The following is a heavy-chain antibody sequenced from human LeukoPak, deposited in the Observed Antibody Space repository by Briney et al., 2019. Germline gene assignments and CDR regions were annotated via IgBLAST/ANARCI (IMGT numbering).Heavy chain of an antibody. J-gene: IGHJ6*03. Sequence: GGSLRLSCAASGFTFSSYWMHWVRQAPGKGLVWVSRIKTDGSSTNYADSVKGRFTVSRDNAKNTLYLQMNSLRAEDTAVYYCARDLGYYYIDVWGKGTTVTVSS. CDR2: IKTDGSST. CDR3: ARDLGYYYIDV. CDR1: GFTFSSYW. V-gene: IGHV3-74*01.